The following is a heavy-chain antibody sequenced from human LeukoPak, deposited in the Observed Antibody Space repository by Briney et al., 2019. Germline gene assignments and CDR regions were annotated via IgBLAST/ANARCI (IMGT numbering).Heavy chain of an antibody. D-gene: IGHD3-16*01. J-gene: IGHJ4*02. CDR3: TRDVSGSRPNY. CDR1: GFTVSSDY. CDR2: IDVAGNT. Sequence: GGSLRLSCAASGFTVSSDYMTWVRQAPGKGLEWVSSIDVAGNTSYADSVRGRFTISRDNSKNTLYLHMNSLRAEDTAVYYCTRDVSGSRPNYWGQGTLVTVTS. V-gene: IGHV3-53*01.